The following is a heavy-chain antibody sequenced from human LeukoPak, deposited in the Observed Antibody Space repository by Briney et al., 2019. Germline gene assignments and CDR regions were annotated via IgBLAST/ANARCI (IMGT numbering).Heavy chain of an antibody. CDR2: IKQDGSEK. CDR1: GFTFSSYW. D-gene: IGHD2-2*01. J-gene: IGHJ4*02. Sequence: GGSLRLSCAASGFTFSSYWMSWVRQAPGKGLEWVANIKQDGSEKYYVDSVKGRFTISRDNAKNSLYLQMNSLRAEDTAVYYCARDLCCSSTSPSDYWGQGTLVTVSS. V-gene: IGHV3-7*01. CDR3: ARDLCCSSTSPSDY.